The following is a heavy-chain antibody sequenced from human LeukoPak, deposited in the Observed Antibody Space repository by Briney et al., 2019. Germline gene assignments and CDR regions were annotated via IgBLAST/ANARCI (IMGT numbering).Heavy chain of an antibody. V-gene: IGHV1-69*05. D-gene: IGHD2-2*01. CDR2: IIPIFGTA. Sequence: SVKVSCKASGGTFSSYAISWVRQAPGQGLEWMGRIIPIFGTANYAQKFQGRVTITTDESTSTAYMELSSLRSEDTAVYYCARDHEDIVVVPAAQNAFDIWGQGTMVTVSS. CDR1: GGTFSSYA. CDR3: ARDHEDIVVVPAAQNAFDI. J-gene: IGHJ3*02.